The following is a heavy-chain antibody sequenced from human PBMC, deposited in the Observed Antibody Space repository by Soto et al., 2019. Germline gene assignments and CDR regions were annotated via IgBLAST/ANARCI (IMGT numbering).Heavy chain of an antibody. CDR3: ARDLEESGDVWTGVGLY. V-gene: IGHV1-18*01. CDR1: GYNFHSYG. D-gene: IGHD3-3*01. Sequence: QVQLVQSGAEVKKPGASVKVSCKASGYNFHSYGITWVRQAPGQGLEWLGWISAYNGETHSGQMLQGRVSLTIDISTSTAYMELRSLIADDTPVYYCARDLEESGDVWTGVGLYWGQGTRVTVSS. J-gene: IGHJ4*02. CDR2: ISAYNGET.